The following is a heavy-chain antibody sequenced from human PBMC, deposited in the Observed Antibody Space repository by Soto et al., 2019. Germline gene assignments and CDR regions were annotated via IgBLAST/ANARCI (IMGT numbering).Heavy chain of an antibody. Sequence: GGSLRLSCAASGFTVSSNYMSWVRQAPGKGLEWVSVIYSGDSTYYADSVKGRFTISRDNSKNTLYLQMNSLRAEDTAVYYCARDLGYSSSWFPAYWGQGTLVTVSS. V-gene: IGHV3-66*01. CDR2: IYSGDST. CDR3: ARDLGYSSSWFPAY. CDR1: GFTVSSNY. J-gene: IGHJ4*02. D-gene: IGHD6-13*01.